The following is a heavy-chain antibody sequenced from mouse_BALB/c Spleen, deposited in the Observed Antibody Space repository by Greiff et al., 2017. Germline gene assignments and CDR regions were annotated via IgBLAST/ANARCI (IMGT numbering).Heavy chain of an antibody. CDR1: GFTFSSFG. Sequence: EVQRVESGGGLVQPGGSRKLSCAASGFTFSSFGMHWVRQAPEKGLEWVAYISSGSSTIYYADTVKGRFTISRDNPKNTLFLQMTSLRSEDTAMYYCARGGTTTDYYAMDYWGQGTSVTVSS. V-gene: IGHV5-17*02. J-gene: IGHJ4*01. D-gene: IGHD2-12*01. CDR3: ARGGTTTDYYAMDY. CDR2: ISSGSSTI.